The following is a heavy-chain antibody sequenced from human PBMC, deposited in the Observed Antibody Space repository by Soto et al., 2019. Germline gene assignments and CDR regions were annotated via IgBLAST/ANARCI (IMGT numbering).Heavy chain of an antibody. V-gene: IGHV3-23*01. D-gene: IGHD6-6*01. CDR1: GFTFSSYA. CDR2: IGGGGGST. J-gene: IGHJ4*02. Sequence: GGSLRLSCAASGFTFSSYAMSWVRQASGKGLEWVSTIGGGGGSTYYADPVKGRFTISRDNSKNTVYLQMNSLRAEDTAVYFCAKERLARGADYWGQGTLVTVSS. CDR3: AKERLARGADY.